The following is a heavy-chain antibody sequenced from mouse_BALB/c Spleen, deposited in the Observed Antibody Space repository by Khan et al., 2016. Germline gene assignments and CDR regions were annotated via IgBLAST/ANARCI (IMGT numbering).Heavy chain of an antibody. V-gene: IGHV3-1*02. J-gene: IGHJ4*01. CDR1: GYSITSGYS. Sequence: EVQLQESGPDLVKPSQSLSLTCTVTGYSITSGYSCYLIRQFPGNQLEWMGYIHYSGGTKYIPSLKSRISITRDTSKNQFFLQLNSVTPEDTATYYCTRSHGYYAMDYWGQGTSVTVSS. CDR3: TRSHGYYAMDY. CDR2: IHYSGGT.